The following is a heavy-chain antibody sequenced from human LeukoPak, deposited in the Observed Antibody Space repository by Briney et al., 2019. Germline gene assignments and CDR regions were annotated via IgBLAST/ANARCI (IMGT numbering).Heavy chain of an antibody. CDR3: AGDQISPVAGRPARIFDY. J-gene: IGHJ4*02. D-gene: IGHD6-19*01. V-gene: IGHV6-1*01. Sequence: SQTLSLTCAISGDSVSSNSAAWNWIRQSPSRGLEWLGRTYYRSKWYNDYAVSVKSRITINPDTSKNQFSLQLNSVTPEDTAVYYCAGDQISPVAGRPARIFDYWGQGTLVTVSS. CDR2: TYYRSKWYN. CDR1: GDSVSSNSAA.